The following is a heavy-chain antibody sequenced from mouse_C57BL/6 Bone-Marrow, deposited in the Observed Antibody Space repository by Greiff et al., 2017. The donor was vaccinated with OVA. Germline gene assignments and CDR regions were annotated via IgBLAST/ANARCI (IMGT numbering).Heavy chain of an antibody. V-gene: IGHV5-16*01. D-gene: IGHD2-3*01. CDR3: ARDPLYDGYHGGYFDV. CDR1: GFTFRDYY. J-gene: IGHJ1*03. CDR2: INYDGSST. Sequence: EVKLVESEGGLVQPGSSMKLSCTASGFTFRDYYMAWVRQVPEKGLEWVANINYDGSSTYYLDSLKSRFIISRYNAKNILYLQMSSLKSEDTATDYCARDPLYDGYHGGYFDVWGTGTTVTVSS.